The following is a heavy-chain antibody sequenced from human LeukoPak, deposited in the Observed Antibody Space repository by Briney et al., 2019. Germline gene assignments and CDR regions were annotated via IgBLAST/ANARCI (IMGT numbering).Heavy chain of an antibody. CDR3: ARGGATEYYYYMDV. CDR2: ISYDGSNK. J-gene: IGHJ6*03. D-gene: IGHD1-26*01. Sequence: GGSLRLSCAASGFTFSSYAMHWVRQAPGKGLEWVAVISYDGSNKYYADSVKGRFTISRDNSKNTPYLQMNSLRAEDTAVYYCARGGATEYYYYMDVWGKGTTVTVSS. V-gene: IGHV3-30*04. CDR1: GFTFSSYA.